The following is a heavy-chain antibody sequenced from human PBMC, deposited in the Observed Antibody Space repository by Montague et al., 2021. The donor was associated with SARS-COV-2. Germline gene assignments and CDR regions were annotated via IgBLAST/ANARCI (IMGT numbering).Heavy chain of an antibody. CDR3: ARARGIGNYYYGMDV. D-gene: IGHD6-13*01. J-gene: IGHJ6*02. V-gene: IGHV3-21*01. CDR1: GFTFSSYS. Sequence: SLRLSCAASGFTFSSYSMNWVRQAPGKGLEWVSSISSSSSYIYYAASVKGRFTISRDNAKNSLYLQINSLRAEDTAVYYCARARGIGNYYYGMDVWGQGTTVTVSS. CDR2: ISSSSSYI.